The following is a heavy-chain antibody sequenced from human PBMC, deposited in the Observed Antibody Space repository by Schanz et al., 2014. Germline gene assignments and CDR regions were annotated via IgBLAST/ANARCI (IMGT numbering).Heavy chain of an antibody. CDR2: TSNDGSFT. V-gene: IGHV3-74*01. CDR3: VRDTDYHFDY. D-gene: IGHD4-17*01. Sequence: EQVLESGGGFVQPGGSLRLSCATSGFTFTTFAMTWVRQAPGKGLVWVSRTSNDGSFTTFADSVKGRFTISRDNAKNTLYLQMNSLRAEDTAVYYCVRDTDYHFDYWGQGTLVTVSS. J-gene: IGHJ4*02. CDR1: GFTFTTFA.